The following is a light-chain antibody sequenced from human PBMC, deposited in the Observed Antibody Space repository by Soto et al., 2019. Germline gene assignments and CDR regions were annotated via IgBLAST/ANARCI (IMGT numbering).Light chain of an antibody. CDR2: DVT. Sequence: QSALTQPASVSGSPGQSITISCTGTSSDVGGYNYVSWYQQHPGKAPKLMIYDVTNRPSGVSNRVSGSKSGNTASLTISGLQAEDEADYYCSSYTSSSTVDVVLGGGTKLTVL. J-gene: IGLJ2*01. CDR3: SSYTSSSTVDVV. CDR1: SSDVGGYNY. V-gene: IGLV2-14*01.